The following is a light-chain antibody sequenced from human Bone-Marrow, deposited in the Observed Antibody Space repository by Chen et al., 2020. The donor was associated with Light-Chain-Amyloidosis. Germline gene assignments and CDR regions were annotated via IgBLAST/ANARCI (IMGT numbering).Light chain of an antibody. J-gene: IGLJ2*01. CDR3: QSADSSGTYEVI. CDR2: RDT. V-gene: IGLV3-25*03. Sequence: SYELTQPPSVSVPPGQTARITCSGDDLPTKYAYWYQQKPGQAPVLVIHRDTERPSGISERFSGSSSGTTATLTISGVQAEDEADYHCQSADSSGTYEVIVGGGTKLTVL. CDR1: DLPTKY.